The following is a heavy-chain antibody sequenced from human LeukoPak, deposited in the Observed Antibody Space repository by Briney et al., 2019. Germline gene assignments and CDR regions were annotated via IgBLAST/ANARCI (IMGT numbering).Heavy chain of an antibody. CDR1: GYTFTSYY. V-gene: IGHV1-46*01. CDR2: INPSGGST. J-gene: IGHJ3*02. Sequence: ASVKVSCKASGYTFTSYYMHWVRQAPGQGLEWMGLINPSGGSTSYAQKFQGRVTMTRDTSTSTVYMELSSLRSEDTAVYYCARGGFLGELPLSRANDAFDIWGQGTMVTVSS. CDR3: ARGGFLGELPLSRANDAFDI. D-gene: IGHD3-16*02.